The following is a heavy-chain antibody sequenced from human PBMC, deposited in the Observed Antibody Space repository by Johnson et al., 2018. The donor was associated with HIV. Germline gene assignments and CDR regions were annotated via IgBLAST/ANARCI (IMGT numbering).Heavy chain of an antibody. V-gene: IGHV3-23*04. Sequence: VQLVESGGGVVQPGRSLRLSCAASGFTFSSYAMSWVRRAPGKGLEWVSTISGDAGSTYYADSVRGRFTLSRDNSKNILFLQMNSLRAEDTAVYYCARGISQPYYNFWSGYHYPDAFDIWGQGTMVTVSS. CDR2: ISGDAGST. CDR3: ARGISQPYYNFWSGYHYPDAFDI. D-gene: IGHD3-3*01. J-gene: IGHJ3*02. CDR1: GFTFSSYA.